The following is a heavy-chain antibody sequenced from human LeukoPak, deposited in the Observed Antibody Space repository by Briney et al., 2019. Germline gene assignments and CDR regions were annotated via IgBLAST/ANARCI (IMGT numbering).Heavy chain of an antibody. Sequence: PGGSLRLSCAASGFTFSSYAMHWVRQAPGKGLEWVAVISYDGSNKYYADSVKGRFTISRDNSKNTLYLQMNSLRAEGTAVYYCAKETRPWGYFDYWGQGTLVTVSS. CDR1: GFTFSSYA. V-gene: IGHV3-30-3*01. J-gene: IGHJ4*02. CDR2: ISYDGSNK. CDR3: AKETRPWGYFDY. D-gene: IGHD7-27*01.